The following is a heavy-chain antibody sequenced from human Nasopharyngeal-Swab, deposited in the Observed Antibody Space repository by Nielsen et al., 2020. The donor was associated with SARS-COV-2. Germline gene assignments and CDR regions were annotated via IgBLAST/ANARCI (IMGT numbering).Heavy chain of an antibody. V-gene: IGHV3-66*01. J-gene: IGHJ4*02. CDR1: GFTVSSNY. CDR3: ARVYYGSGSS. D-gene: IGHD3-10*01. Sequence: GESPKISCAASGFTVSSNYMSWVRQAPGKGLEWVSVIYSGGSTYYADSVKGRFTISRDNSKNTLYLQMNSLRAEDTAVYYCARVYYGSGSSWGQGTLVTVSS. CDR2: IYSGGST.